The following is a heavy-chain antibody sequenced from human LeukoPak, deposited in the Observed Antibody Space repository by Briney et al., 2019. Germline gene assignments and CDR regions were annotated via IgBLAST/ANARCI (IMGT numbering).Heavy chain of an antibody. CDR3: ARGYTSGWKYFDD. CDR2: IYYSGST. V-gene: IGHV4-59*08. D-gene: IGHD6-19*01. Sequence: PSETLSLTCTVSGVSISGYYWSWIRQPPGKGLEWIGYIYYSGSTNYNPSLKSRVTISVDTSKNQFSLKLSSETAADTAVYYCARGYTSGWKYFDDWGQGTLVTVSS. CDR1: GVSISGYY. J-gene: IGHJ4*02.